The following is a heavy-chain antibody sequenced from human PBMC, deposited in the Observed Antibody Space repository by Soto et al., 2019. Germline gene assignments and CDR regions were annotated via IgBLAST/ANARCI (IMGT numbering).Heavy chain of an antibody. V-gene: IGHV4-59*01. D-gene: IGHD2-15*01. Sequence: PSETLSLTCTVSGGSISSYYWSWIRQPPGEGLEWIGYIYYSGSTNYNPSLKSRVTMSVDTSKNQFSLKLSSVTAADTAVYYCARVGYCSGGSCYWDWFDPWGQGTLVTVSS. CDR3: ARVGYCSGGSCYWDWFDP. CDR2: IYYSGST. J-gene: IGHJ5*02. CDR1: GGSISSYY.